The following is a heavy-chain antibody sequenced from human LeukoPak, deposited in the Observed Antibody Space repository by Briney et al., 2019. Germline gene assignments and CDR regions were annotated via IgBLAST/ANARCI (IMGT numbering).Heavy chain of an antibody. D-gene: IGHD1-26*01. CDR1: GGSFSGYY. V-gene: IGHV4-34*01. CDR2: INHSGST. CDR3: AMGGGGSYFAFDY. J-gene: IGHJ4*02. Sequence: PSETLSLTCAVYGGSFSGYYWSWIRQPPGKGLEWIGEINHSGSTNYNPSLKSRVTISVDTSKNQLSLKLSSVTAADTAVYYCAMGGGGSYFAFDYWGQGTLVTVSS.